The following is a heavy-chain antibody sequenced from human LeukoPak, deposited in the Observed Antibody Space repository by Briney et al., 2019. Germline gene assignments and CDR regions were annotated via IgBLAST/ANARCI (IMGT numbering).Heavy chain of an antibody. J-gene: IGHJ5*02. V-gene: IGHV3-23*01. CDR2: ISGSGGST. CDR1: GFTFSSYA. CDR3: AKDRRRRSSSWYEGFDP. Sequence: GGSLRLSCAASGFTFSSYAMSWVCQAPGKGLEWVSAISGSGGSTYYADSVKGRFTISRDNSKNTLYLQMNSLRAEDTAVYYCAKDRRRRSSSWYEGFDPWGQGTLVTVSS. D-gene: IGHD6-13*01.